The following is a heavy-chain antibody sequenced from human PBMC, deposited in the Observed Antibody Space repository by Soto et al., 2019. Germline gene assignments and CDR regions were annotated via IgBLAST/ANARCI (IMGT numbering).Heavy chain of an antibody. CDR3: AHRPGDYDFWSGYYRYYFDY. J-gene: IGHJ4*02. CDR1: GFSLSTSGVG. Sequence: QITLKESGPPLVNPTQTLTLTCTFSGFSLSTSGVGVGWIRQPPGKALEWLALIYWDDDKRYSPSLKSRLTITKDPSKNQVVLTMTNMDPVDTATYYCAHRPGDYDFWSGYYRYYFDYWGQGTLVTVSS. CDR2: IYWDDDK. D-gene: IGHD3-3*01. V-gene: IGHV2-5*02.